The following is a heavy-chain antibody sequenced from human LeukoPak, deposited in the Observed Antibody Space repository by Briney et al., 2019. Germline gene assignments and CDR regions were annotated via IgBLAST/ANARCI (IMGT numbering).Heavy chain of an antibody. CDR3: ARAHPIYYDSSFHDY. V-gene: IGHV1-18*01. D-gene: IGHD3-22*01. Sequence: ASVKVSCKASGYTFTSYGISWVRQAPGQGLEWMGWISAYNGNTNYAQKLQGRVTMTTDTSTSTAYMELRSLRSDDTAVCYCARAHPIYYDSSFHDYWGQGTLVTVSS. J-gene: IGHJ4*02. CDR2: ISAYNGNT. CDR1: GYTFTSYG.